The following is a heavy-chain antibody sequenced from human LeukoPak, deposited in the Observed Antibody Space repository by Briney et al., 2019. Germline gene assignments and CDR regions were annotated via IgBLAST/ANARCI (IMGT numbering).Heavy chain of an antibody. CDR3: AKDYGPKQLVFLDS. CDR1: GFTFSSYA. CDR2: ISDNGGTT. D-gene: IGHD6-6*01. V-gene: IGHV3-23*01. J-gene: IGHJ4*02. Sequence: GGSLRLSCAASGFTFSSYAMSWVRQAPGKGLEWVSAISDNGGTTFYADSVKGRFTITRDNSKNTLYVKMNSLRGEDTAVYYCAKDYGPKQLVFLDSWGQGTLVTVSS.